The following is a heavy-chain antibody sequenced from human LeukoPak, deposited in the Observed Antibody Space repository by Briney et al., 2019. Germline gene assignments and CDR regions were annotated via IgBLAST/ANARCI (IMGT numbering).Heavy chain of an antibody. V-gene: IGHV4-4*07. CDR2: IYSSGST. CDR3: ARFHSSSNGWYVLWYFDL. CDR1: GGSINSYY. D-gene: IGHD6-19*01. J-gene: IGHJ2*01. Sequence: SETLSLTCTVSGGSINSYYWSWIRQPAGKGLGWIGRIYSSGSTNYNPSLKSRVSMSVDTSKNQFSLKLSSVTAADTAVYYCARFHSSSNGWYVLWYFDLWGRGTLVTVSS.